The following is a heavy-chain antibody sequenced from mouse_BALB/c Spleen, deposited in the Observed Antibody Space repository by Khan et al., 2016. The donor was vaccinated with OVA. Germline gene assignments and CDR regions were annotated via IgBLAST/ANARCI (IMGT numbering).Heavy chain of an antibody. CDR2: IYPFNDDT. V-gene: IGHV1S136*01. J-gene: IGHJ2*01. Sequence: VQLKESGPELVKPGASVKMSCEASGYTFTSYVIHWVKQKPGQGLEWIGYIYPFNDDTKYNEKFKGKAPLTSDTSSSTAYMELRSLTSEDSAVYYCAKNYRYDVYFDYWGQGTTLTVSS. CDR1: GYTFTSYV. CDR3: AKNYRYDVYFDY. D-gene: IGHD2-14*01.